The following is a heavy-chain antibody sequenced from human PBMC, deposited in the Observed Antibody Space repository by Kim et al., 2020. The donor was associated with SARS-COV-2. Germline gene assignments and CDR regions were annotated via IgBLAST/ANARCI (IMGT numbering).Heavy chain of an antibody. V-gene: IGHV4-4*07. J-gene: IGHJ6*03. Sequence: SETLSLTCTVSGGSISSYYWSWIRQPAGKGLEWIGRIYTSGSTNYNPSLKSRVTMSVDTSKNQFSLKLSSVTAADTAVYYCARGGRGSYYDSSGIYYYYYMDVWGKGTTVTVSS. CDR1: GGSISSYY. CDR2: IYTSGST. CDR3: ARGGRGSYYDSSGIYYYYYMDV. D-gene: IGHD3-22*01.